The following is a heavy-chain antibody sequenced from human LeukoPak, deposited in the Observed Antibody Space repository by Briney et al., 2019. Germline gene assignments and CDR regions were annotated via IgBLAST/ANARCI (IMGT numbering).Heavy chain of an antibody. J-gene: IGHJ4*02. CDR1: GGSITSGDYY. Sequence: SQTLSLACSVSGGSITSGDYYWSWIRQSPGKGLEWIGYICYTGSTYYDPSLKSRVTLSIDTSNNQFSLKLSSVIAADTAVYYCARIRYPPSFYYWGQGTLVTVSS. CDR2: ICYTGST. CDR3: ARIRYPPSFYY. V-gene: IGHV4-30-4*01. D-gene: IGHD2-15*01.